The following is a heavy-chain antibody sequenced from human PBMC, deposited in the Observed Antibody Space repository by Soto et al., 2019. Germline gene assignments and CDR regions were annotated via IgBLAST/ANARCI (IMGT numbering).Heavy chain of an antibody. Sequence: ESVGGLVQPGGSLRLSCAASGFTFSSYAMSWVRQAPGKGLEWVSAISGGGGSTYYADSVKGRFTISRDNSKNTLYLQMNSLRAEDTAVYYCAKDPSDYYGSGSYYLGYYYYGMDVWGQGTTVTVSS. CDR1: GFTFSSYA. CDR2: ISGGGGST. J-gene: IGHJ6*02. V-gene: IGHV3-23*01. D-gene: IGHD3-10*01. CDR3: AKDPSDYYGSGSYYLGYYYYGMDV.